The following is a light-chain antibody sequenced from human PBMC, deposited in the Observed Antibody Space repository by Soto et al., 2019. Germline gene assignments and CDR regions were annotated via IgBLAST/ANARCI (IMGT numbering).Light chain of an antibody. CDR1: QSISDW. Sequence: DIQITQSPSTLSASVGDRVTISCRASQSISDWLAWYQQKPGKAPKVLIYDASSLESGVPSRFSGSGSGTDFTLTISGLQSEDFATYYCQQSFSAPTFGQGTRLEIK. V-gene: IGKV1-5*01. J-gene: IGKJ5*01. CDR3: QQSFSAPT. CDR2: DAS.